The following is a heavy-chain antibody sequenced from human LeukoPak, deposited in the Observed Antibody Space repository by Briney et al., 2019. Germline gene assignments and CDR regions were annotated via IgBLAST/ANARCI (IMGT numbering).Heavy chain of an antibody. J-gene: IGHJ5*02. Sequence: ASVKVSCKASGYTFTGYYMHWVRQAPGQGLEWMGWINPNSGGTNYAQKFQGRVTMTRDTSISTAYMELSRLRSDDTAVYYCARDIYSSSWSWFDPWGQGTLVTVSS. CDR2: INPNSGGT. CDR3: ARDIYSSSWSWFDP. V-gene: IGHV1-2*02. CDR1: GYTFTGYY. D-gene: IGHD6-13*01.